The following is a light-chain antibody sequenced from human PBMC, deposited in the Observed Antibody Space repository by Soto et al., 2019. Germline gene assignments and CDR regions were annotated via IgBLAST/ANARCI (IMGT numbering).Light chain of an antibody. V-gene: IGKV3-11*01. CDR3: QQGGT. CDR2: DAS. Sequence: EIVLTQSPATLSLSPGERATLSCRASQSVRSYLGWYQQRPGQAPRLLIYDASNRVTGIPTRFSGSGSGTDFTLNISSLEPEDFAVYYCQQGGTFGQGTRLEIK. J-gene: IGKJ5*01. CDR1: QSVRSY.